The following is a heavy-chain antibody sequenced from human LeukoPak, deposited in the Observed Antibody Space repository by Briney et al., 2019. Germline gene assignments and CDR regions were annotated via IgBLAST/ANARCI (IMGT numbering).Heavy chain of an antibody. CDR2: IWYDGTSK. CDR3: ATLRSDSSGWYYFGY. V-gene: IGHV3-33*01. J-gene: IGHJ4*02. D-gene: IGHD6-19*01. CDR1: GFSFRSYG. Sequence: GGSLRLSCAASGFSFRSYGMHWVRQAPGKGLEWVAVIWYDGTSKYYADSVKGRFTISRDNSKKMLYLQMNSLRAEDTAVYYCATLRSDSSGWYYFGYWGQGTLVTVSS.